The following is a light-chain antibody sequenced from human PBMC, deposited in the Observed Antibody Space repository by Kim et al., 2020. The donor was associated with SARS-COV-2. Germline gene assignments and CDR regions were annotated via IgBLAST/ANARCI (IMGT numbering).Light chain of an antibody. Sequence: YELTQPPSVSVSPGQTASITCSGDKLGDKYACWYQQKPGQSPVLVIYQDSKRPSGIPERFSGSNSGNTATLTISGTQAMDEADYYCPAWDSSTGVFGGGTQLTVL. V-gene: IGLV3-1*01. J-gene: IGLJ3*02. CDR1: KLGDKY. CDR2: QDS. CDR3: PAWDSSTGV.